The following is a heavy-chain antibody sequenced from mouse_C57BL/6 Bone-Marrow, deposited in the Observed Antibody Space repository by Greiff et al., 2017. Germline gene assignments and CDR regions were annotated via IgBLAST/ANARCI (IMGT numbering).Heavy chain of an antibody. V-gene: IGHV1-9*01. D-gene: IGHD2-3*01. CDR1: GYTFTGYW. J-gene: IGHJ4*01. CDR3: ARQGYDGYYAYYAMDY. CDR2: ILPGSGST. Sequence: LQESGAELMKPGASVKLSCKATGYTFTGYWIEWVKQRPGHGLEWIGEILPGSGSTNYNEKFKGKATFTADTSSNTAYMQLSSLTTEDSAIYYCARQGYDGYYAYYAMDYWGQGTSVTVSS.